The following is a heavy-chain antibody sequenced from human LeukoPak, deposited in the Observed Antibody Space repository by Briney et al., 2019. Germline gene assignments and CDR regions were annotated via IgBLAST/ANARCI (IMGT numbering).Heavy chain of an antibody. CDR3: ARDLGSYFDY. J-gene: IGHJ4*02. CDR1: GFTFSGYA. Sequence: GGSLRLSCAASGFTFSGYAMNWVRQAPGKGLEWVSAISGSGDTTYYTDSVKGRFTISRDNSKNTLYLQMNSLRAEDTAIYYCARDLGSYFDYWGQGTLVTVSS. V-gene: IGHV3-23*01. D-gene: IGHD2-2*03. CDR2: ISGSGDTT.